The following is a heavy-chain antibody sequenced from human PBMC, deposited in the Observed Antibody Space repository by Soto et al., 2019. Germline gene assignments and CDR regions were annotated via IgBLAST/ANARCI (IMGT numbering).Heavy chain of an antibody. CDR1: GFSLSTSGVC. Sequence: QITLKESGPTLVKPTQTLTLTCTFSGFSLSTSGVCVGWIRQPPGKALEWLALIYWDDDKRYSPSLKSRLTITKDTSKNQVVLTMTNMDPVDTATYYCAHTKILHCSSTSCYGYFDYWGQGTLVTVSS. CDR3: AHTKILHCSSTSCYGYFDY. V-gene: IGHV2-5*02. D-gene: IGHD2-2*01. CDR2: IYWDDDK. J-gene: IGHJ4*02.